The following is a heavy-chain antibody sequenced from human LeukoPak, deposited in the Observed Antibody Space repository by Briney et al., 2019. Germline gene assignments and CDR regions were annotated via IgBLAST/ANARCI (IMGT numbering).Heavy chain of an antibody. Sequence: GGSLRLSCPASGFTFSSYAMHWVRQAPGKGLEWVAVISYDGSNKYYADSVKGRFTISRDNSKNTLSLQMSSLRAEDTAVYYCAKAETMTQRGYFDYWGQGTLVTVSS. D-gene: IGHD1-1*01. CDR1: GFTFSSYA. J-gene: IGHJ4*02. CDR3: AKAETMTQRGYFDY. V-gene: IGHV3-30-3*01. CDR2: ISYDGSNK.